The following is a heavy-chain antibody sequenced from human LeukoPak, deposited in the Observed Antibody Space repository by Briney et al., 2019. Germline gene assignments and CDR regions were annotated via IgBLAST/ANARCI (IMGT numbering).Heavy chain of an antibody. Sequence: GASVKVSCKASGYTFTAYYMHWVRQAPGQGLEWMGWINPNTGGTKYAQQFQGRVTLTRDTSISAAYMELRRLTDDDTAVFFCGRDGGVVRGSDVWGQGTTVTVSS. CDR2: INPNTGGT. V-gene: IGHV1-2*02. CDR1: GYTFTAYY. D-gene: IGHD3-10*01. CDR3: GRDGGVVRGSDV. J-gene: IGHJ6*02.